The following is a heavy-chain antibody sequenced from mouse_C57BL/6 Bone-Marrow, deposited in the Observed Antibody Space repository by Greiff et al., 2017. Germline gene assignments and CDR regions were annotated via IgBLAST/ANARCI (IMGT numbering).Heavy chain of an antibody. CDR1: GFTFTGYW. J-gene: IGHJ2*01. CDR2: IYPGSGST. Sequence: VQLQQPGAELVKPGASVKMSCTASGFTFTGYWITWVKQRPGQGLEWIGNIYPGSGSTNYNEKFKGKATLTVDTSSSTAYMQLSSLTSEDSAVYYCARSLPNYFDYGGQGTTLTVSS. CDR3: ARSLPNYFDY. D-gene: IGHD6-2*01. V-gene: IGHV1-55*01.